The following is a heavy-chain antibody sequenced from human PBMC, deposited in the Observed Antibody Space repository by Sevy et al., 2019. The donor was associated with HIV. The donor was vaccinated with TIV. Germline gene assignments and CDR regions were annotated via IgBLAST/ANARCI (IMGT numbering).Heavy chain of an antibody. CDR3: ARISGLGYCSGGSCPRWNYYYYMDV. V-gene: IGHV4-31*03. J-gene: IGHJ6*03. CDR2: IYYSGST. D-gene: IGHD2-15*01. CDR1: GGSISSGGYY. Sequence: SETLSLTCTVSGGSISSGGYYWSWIRQHPGKGLEWIGYIYYSGSTYYNPSLKSRVTISVDTSKNQFSLKLSSVTAADTAGYYCARISGLGYCSGGSCPRWNYYYYMDVWGKGTTVTVSS.